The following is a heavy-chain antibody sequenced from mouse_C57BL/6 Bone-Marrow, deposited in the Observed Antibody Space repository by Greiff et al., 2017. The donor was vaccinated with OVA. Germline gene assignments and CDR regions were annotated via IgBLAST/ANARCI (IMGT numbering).Heavy chain of an antibody. CDR3: ARFCAPITSVVGKDWYFDV. Sequence: EVHLVESGGGLVQPGGSLSLSCAASGFTFTDYYMSWVRQPPGKALEWLGFIRNKANGYTTASSASVKGRITISRDTSQSILYLQMNALRAEDSATYYCARFCAPITSVVGKDWYFDVWGTGTTVTVSA. J-gene: IGHJ1*03. CDR2: IRNKANGYTT. CDR1: GFTFTDYY. V-gene: IGHV7-3*01. D-gene: IGHD1-1*01.